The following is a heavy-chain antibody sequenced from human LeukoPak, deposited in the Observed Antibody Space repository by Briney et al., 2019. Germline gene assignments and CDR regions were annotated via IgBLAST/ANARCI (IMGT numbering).Heavy chain of an antibody. V-gene: IGHV4-30-2*01. CDR3: ARRFSTGGMDV. Sequence: SQTLSLTCAVSGGSISSGGYSWSWIRQPPGKGLEWIGYIYHSGSTYYNPSLKSRVTISVDRSKNQFSLKLSSVTAADTAVYYWARRFSTGGMDVWGQGTTVTVSS. CDR1: GGSISSGGYS. D-gene: IGHD2/OR15-2a*01. CDR2: IYHSGST. J-gene: IGHJ6*02.